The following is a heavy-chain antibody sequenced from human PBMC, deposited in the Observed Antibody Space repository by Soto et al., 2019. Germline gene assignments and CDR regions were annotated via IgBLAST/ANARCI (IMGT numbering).Heavy chain of an antibody. CDR3: AKDYEYFDY. CDR2: ISGSGGST. D-gene: IGHD3-22*01. CDR1: GCTFSSYS. Sequence: GGSLRLSCAASGCTFSSYSMNWVHQAPGKGLEWVSAISGSGGSTYYADSVKGRFTISRDNSKNTLYLQMNSLRAEDTAVYYCAKDYEYFDYWGQGTLVTVSS. J-gene: IGHJ4*02. V-gene: IGHV3-23*01.